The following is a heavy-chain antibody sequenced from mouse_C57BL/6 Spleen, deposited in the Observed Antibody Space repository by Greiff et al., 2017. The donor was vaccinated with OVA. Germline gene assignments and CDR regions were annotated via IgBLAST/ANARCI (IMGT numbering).Heavy chain of an antibody. CDR2: ISSGGSYT. CDR3: ARHDSNYPMDY. Sequence: DVHLVESGGDLVKPGGSLKLSCAASGFTFSSYGMSWVRQTPDKRLEWVATISSGGSYTYYPDSVKGRFTISRDNAKNTLYLQMSSLKSEDTAMYYCARHDSNYPMDYWGQGTSVTVSS. J-gene: IGHJ4*01. D-gene: IGHD2-5*01. CDR1: GFTFSSYG. V-gene: IGHV5-6*01.